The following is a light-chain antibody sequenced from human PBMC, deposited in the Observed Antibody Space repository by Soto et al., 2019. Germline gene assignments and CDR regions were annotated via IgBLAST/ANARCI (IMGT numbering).Light chain of an antibody. CDR3: QSYDYSNQGVV. CDR2: EDN. J-gene: IGLJ2*01. V-gene: IGLV6-57*04. Sequence: NFMLTQPHSVSESPGKTVTISCTRSSGRIASNYVQWYQQRPGSAPTTVIYEDNQRPSGVSDRFSGSIDSSSNSASLTISGLKTEDEADYYCQSYDYSNQGVVFGGGTKLTVL. CDR1: SGRIASNY.